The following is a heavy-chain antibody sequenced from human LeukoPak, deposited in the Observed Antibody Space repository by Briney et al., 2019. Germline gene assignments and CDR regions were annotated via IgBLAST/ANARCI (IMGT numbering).Heavy chain of an antibody. CDR1: GDSLTSGSRY. Sequence: SETLSLTCTVSGDSLTSGSRYWSWIRHPAGKGLEWIGHFYSSTRTTYNPSLESRVTISGDTAKNQFSLKLDSVTAADTAVYFCARCMSELDYGDYAYYYHMDVWGKGTTVTVSS. D-gene: IGHD4-17*01. V-gene: IGHV4-61*09. CDR2: FYSSTRT. J-gene: IGHJ6*04. CDR3: ARCMSELDYGDYAYYYHMDV.